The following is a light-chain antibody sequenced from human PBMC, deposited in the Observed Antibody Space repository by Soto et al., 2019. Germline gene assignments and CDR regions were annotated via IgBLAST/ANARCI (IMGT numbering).Light chain of an antibody. CDR2: GAS. CDR1: QSVTSTY. V-gene: IGKV3-20*01. J-gene: IGKJ1*01. CDR3: QHAGT. Sequence: ETVLTQSPGTLSLSPGDRATLSCRPSQSVTSTYLTWYQQKLGQAPRLLIYGASSRATGTPDRFSGSGSGTDFTLTINRLEPEDFAVYYCQHAGTFGQGTRVEIK.